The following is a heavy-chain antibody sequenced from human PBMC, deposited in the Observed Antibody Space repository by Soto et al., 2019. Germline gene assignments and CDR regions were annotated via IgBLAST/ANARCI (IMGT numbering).Heavy chain of an antibody. CDR3: ARDSGRGITVAGILFDL. V-gene: IGHV1-18*01. CDR2: ISAYNGNT. J-gene: IGHJ5*02. CDR1: GYTFTSYG. Sequence: QVQLVQSGAEVKKPGASVKVSCKASGYTFTSYGISWVRQAPGQGLEWMGWISAYNGNTNYAQKLQGRVIMTTETSTRTAYMALRSPRSADTAVYYYARDSGRGITVAGILFDLWGQGTMVTFSS. D-gene: IGHD6-19*01.